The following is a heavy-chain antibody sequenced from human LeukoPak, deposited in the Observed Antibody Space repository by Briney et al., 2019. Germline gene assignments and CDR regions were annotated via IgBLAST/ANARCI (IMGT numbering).Heavy chain of an antibody. J-gene: IGHJ1*01. V-gene: IGHV3-74*01. CDR1: GFTFSNYW. CDR3: ARALDLQH. Sequence: PGGSLRLSCVASGFTFSNYWMHWVRQAPGKGLVWVSGINSDGSYTNYADSVKGRFTISRENAENTLYLQMNSLRAEDTGVYYCARALDLQHWGQGTLVTVSS. CDR2: INSDGSYT.